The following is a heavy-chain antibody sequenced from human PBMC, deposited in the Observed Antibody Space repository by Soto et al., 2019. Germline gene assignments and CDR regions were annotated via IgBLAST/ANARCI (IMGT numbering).Heavy chain of an antibody. CDR2: INGYNGHT. CDR3: ARGGYSSGGADALDV. D-gene: IGHD5-18*01. CDR1: GYTFTTYA. Sequence: QVQLVQSGAEVKKPGASVKVSCKASGYTFTTYAISWVRQAPGQGLEWMGWINGYNGHTNYVQKLQGRVTMTIDTSTSTADMELRSLKSDDMAVYYCARGGYSSGGADALDVWGQGTMVTVSS. J-gene: IGHJ3*01. V-gene: IGHV1-18*03.